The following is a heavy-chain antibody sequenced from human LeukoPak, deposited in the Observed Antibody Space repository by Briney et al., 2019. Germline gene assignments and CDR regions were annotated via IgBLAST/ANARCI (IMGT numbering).Heavy chain of an antibody. V-gene: IGHV4-34*01. CDR2: ISHRGNT. J-gene: IGHJ3*02. D-gene: IGHD6-6*01. CDR3: AREYTSSSTAFDI. Sequence: SETLSLTCGVYGGSFIDKYWSWIRQSPGKGLEWIGEISHRGNTNYNPSLKSRVTMSMDTSTNHFSLKLTSVTAADTAVYFCAREYTSSSTAFDIWGQGTMVTVSS. CDR1: GGSFIDKY.